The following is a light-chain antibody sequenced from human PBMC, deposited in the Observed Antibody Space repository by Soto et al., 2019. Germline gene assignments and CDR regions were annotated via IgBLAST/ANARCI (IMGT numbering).Light chain of an antibody. J-gene: IGKJ5*01. CDR3: QQYNNWPFS. Sequence: EIVMTQSPASLSVSPGERVTLSCRAGQGVTTNFAWYQQKSGQSPRLLIYDVSTRATGVPARFSGTGSEPDFTLTISGLQSEDSAVYFCQQYNNWPFSFGQGTRLEIK. V-gene: IGKV3-15*01. CDR2: DVS. CDR1: QGVTTN.